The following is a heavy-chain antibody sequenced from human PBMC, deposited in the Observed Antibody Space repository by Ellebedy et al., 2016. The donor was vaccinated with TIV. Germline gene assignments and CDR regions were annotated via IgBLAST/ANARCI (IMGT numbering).Heavy chain of an antibody. J-gene: IGHJ4*02. Sequence: SETLSLTXTVSGGSISSSSYYWGWIRQPPGKGLEWIGSIYYSGSTYYNPSLKSRVTISVDTSKNQFSLKLSSVTAADTAVYYCARVLYGGKKGFDYWGQGTLVTVSS. CDR1: GGSISSSSYY. D-gene: IGHD4-23*01. CDR3: ARVLYGGKKGFDY. CDR2: IYYSGST. V-gene: IGHV4-39*01.